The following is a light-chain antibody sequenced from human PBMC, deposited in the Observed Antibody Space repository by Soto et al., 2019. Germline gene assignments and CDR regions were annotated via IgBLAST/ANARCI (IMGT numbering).Light chain of an antibody. V-gene: IGLV1-40*01. CDR2: GNS. CDR1: NSNIGAGYD. CDR3: QSYDSSLSAWV. J-gene: IGLJ3*02. Sequence: QAVVTQPPSVSGAPGQRVTISCTGYNSNIGAGYDVHWYQQLPGTAPKLLIYGNSNRPSGVPDRFSASKSGTSASLAITGLQAEDEADYYCQSYDSSLSAWVFGGGTKPTVL.